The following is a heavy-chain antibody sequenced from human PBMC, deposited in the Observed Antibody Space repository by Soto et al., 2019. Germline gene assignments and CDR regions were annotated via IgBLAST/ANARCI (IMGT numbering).Heavy chain of an antibody. J-gene: IGHJ4*02. CDR1: GFTFSSYA. CDR2: ISGSGGST. D-gene: IGHD2-15*01. CDR3: ASPGSDCSGGSCYLFDY. Sequence: EVQLLESGGGLVQPGGSLRLSCAASGFTFSSYAMSWVRQAPGKGLEWVSAISGSGGSTYYADSVKGRFTISRDNSKNTLYLQVNSLRAEDTAVYYCASPGSDCSGGSCYLFDYWGQGTLVTVSS. V-gene: IGHV3-23*01.